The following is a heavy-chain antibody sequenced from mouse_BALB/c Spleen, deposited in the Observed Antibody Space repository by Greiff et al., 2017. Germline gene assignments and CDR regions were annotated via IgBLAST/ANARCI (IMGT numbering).Heavy chain of an antibody. D-gene: IGHD2-4*01. CDR2: IWGDGST. CDR3: ASAMIYYDYSAWFAY. Sequence: QVQLQQSGPGLVAPSQSLSITCTVSGFSLTGYGVNWVRQPPGKGLEWLGMIWGDGSTDYNSALKSRLSISKDNSKSQVFLKMNSLQTDDTARYYCASAMIYYDYSAWFAYWGQGTLVTVSA. V-gene: IGHV2-6-7*01. J-gene: IGHJ3*01. CDR1: GFSLTGYG.